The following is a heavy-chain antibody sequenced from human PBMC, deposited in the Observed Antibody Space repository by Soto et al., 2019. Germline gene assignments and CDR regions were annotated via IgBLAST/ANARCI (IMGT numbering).Heavy chain of an antibody. D-gene: IGHD5-18*01. Sequence: SETLSLTCTVSGGSISSSSYYWGWIRQPPGKGLEWIGSIYYSGSTYYNPSLKSRVTISVDTSKNQFSLKLSSVTAADTAVYYCAGQDQRGYSYGFDYWGQGTLVTVSS. J-gene: IGHJ4*02. V-gene: IGHV4-39*01. CDR2: IYYSGST. CDR1: GGSISSSSYY. CDR3: AGQDQRGYSYGFDY.